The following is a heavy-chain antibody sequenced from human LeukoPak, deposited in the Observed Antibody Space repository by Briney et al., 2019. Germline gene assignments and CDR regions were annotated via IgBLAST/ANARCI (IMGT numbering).Heavy chain of an antibody. CDR3: ARVGCSSTSCPVYNWFDP. CDR1: GGSISSDVYC. V-gene: IGHV4-31*03. Sequence: SETLSLTCTVSGGSISSDVYCWSWIRQHPGKGLEWIGNIYYSGITYYSPSLKSRLTISVDTSENQFSLKLASVTAADTAVYYCARVGCSSTSCPVYNWFDPWGQGTLVTVSS. D-gene: IGHD2-2*01. CDR2: IYYSGIT. J-gene: IGHJ5*02.